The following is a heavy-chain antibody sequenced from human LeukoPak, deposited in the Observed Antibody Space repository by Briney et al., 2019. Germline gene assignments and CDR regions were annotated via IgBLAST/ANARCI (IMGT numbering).Heavy chain of an antibody. V-gene: IGHV1-2*02. D-gene: IGHD2-15*01. CDR3: ARDLGGPVYY. CDR1: GYTFTGYY. J-gene: IGHJ4*02. CDR2: INPNSGGT. Sequence: GASVTVSCKASGYTFTGYYMHWVRQAPGQGLEWMGWINPNSGGTNYAQKFQGRVTMTRNTSISTAYMELSRLRSDDTAVYYCARDLGGPVYYWGQGTLVTVSS.